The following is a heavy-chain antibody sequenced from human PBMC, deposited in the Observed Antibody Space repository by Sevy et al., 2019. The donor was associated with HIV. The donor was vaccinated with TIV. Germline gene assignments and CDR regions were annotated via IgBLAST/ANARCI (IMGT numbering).Heavy chain of an antibody. CDR3: ARLVSCGGDCYYLDS. V-gene: IGHV3-30*04. CDR2: ISHDERYK. Sequence: GGSLRLSCAASGFTFSNYDMHWVRQAPGEGLGWVAVISHDERYKNYAESVKVRFTISRDNFKNTLFLQMDSLRPEDTAVYFCARLVSCGGDCYYLDSWGQGALVTVSS. J-gene: IGHJ4*02. D-gene: IGHD2-21*02. CDR1: GFTFSNYD.